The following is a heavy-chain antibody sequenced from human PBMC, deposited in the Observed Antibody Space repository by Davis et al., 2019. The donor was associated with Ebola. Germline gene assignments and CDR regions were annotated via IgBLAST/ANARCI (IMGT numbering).Heavy chain of an antibody. J-gene: IGHJ6*03. CDR2: IKQDGSDK. V-gene: IGHV3-7*01. CDR1: GFTFSAYW. D-gene: IGHD2-2*01. CDR3: ARDRVPADYEYYYYLDV. Sequence: PGGSLRLSCAASGFTFSAYWMTWVRQAPGKGLEWVANIKQDGSDKHYLASVKGRFTISRDNAKNSLFLQMNSLRAGDTAVYYCARDRVPADYEYYYYLDVWGKGSTVTVSS.